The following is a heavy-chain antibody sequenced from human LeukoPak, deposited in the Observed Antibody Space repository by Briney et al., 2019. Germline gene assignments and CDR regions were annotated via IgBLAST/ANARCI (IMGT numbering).Heavy chain of an antibody. CDR1: GFTFNTYG. J-gene: IGHJ4*02. D-gene: IGHD1-14*01. V-gene: IGHV3-33*01. CDR3: WRDPTHYGNRDGDF. CDR2: IWFDGSEK. Sequence: GGSLRLSCEASGFTFNTYGMHWVRQAPGKGLEWVAVIWFDGSEKYHADSVKGRFTISRDNSKSTLCLQMNSLRVEDTAVYYCWRDPTHYGNRDGDFWGQGTLVTISS.